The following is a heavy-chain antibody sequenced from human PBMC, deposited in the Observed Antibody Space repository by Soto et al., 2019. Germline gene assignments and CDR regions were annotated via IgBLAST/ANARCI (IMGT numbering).Heavy chain of an antibody. J-gene: IGHJ6*02. CDR1: GGSISSGGYS. CDR2: IYHSGST. D-gene: IGHD1-7*01. V-gene: IGHV4-30-2*01. Sequence: SQTLSLTCAVAGGSISSGGYSWSWLRQPPGKGLEWIGYIYHSGSTYYNPSLKSRVTISVDRSKNQFSLKLSCVTAADTAVYYCARAGAGTRDNYYYYGMDVWGQGTTVTVSS. CDR3: ARAGAGTRDNYYYYGMDV.